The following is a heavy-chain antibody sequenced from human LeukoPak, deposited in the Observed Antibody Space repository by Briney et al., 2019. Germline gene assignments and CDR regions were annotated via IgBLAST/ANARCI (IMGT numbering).Heavy chain of an antibody. V-gene: IGHV1-8*01. J-gene: IGHJ4*02. Sequence: ASVKVSCKASGYTFTSYDFNWVRQATGQGLEWMGWMSPKSGDTGYAQKFQGGVTMTRDTSTSTAYMELSSLRSEDTAVYYCARGPPDTGDFDYWGQGTPVTVSS. D-gene: IGHD7-27*01. CDR1: GYTFTSYD. CDR3: ARGPPDTGDFDY. CDR2: MSPKSGDT.